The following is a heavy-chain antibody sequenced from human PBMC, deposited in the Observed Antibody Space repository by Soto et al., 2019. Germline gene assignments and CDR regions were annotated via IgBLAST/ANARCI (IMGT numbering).Heavy chain of an antibody. Sequence: QVQLVQSGAEVKKPGASVKVSCKASGYTFSNYAFSWVRQAPGQGLEWMGWISGYNGNTNYAERLQGRVTMTTDTSTSTAYMELRRLRYDDMAVYYCAREGQLGYWGQGTTGPVS. D-gene: IGHD6-13*01. CDR1: GYTFSNYA. CDR2: ISGYNGNT. CDR3: AREGQLGY. V-gene: IGHV1-18*03. J-gene: IGHJ4*02.